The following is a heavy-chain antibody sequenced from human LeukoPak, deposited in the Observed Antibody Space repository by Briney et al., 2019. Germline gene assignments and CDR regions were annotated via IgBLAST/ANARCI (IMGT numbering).Heavy chain of an antibody. D-gene: IGHD5-18*01. CDR1: GYTFTGYY. CDR2: INPNSGGT. Sequence: GASVKVSCKASGYTFTGYYMHWVRQAPGQGLEWMGWINPNSGGTNYAQKFQGRVTMTRDTSMSTAYMELSRLRSDDTAVYYCAREYSYGDAFDMWGEGTMVTVS. CDR3: AREYSYGDAFDM. V-gene: IGHV1-2*02. J-gene: IGHJ3*02.